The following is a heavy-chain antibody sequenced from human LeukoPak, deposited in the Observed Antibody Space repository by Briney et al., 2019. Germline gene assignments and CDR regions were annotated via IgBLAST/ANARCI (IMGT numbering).Heavy chain of an antibody. D-gene: IGHD2-21*02. V-gene: IGHV1-18*01. CDR3: VRDCASDCSIKGHYFFDL. Sequence: ASVKVSCKASGYTFTKYGLTWVRQAPGQGLEWMGWISTDKADTYYAQNYQRRVTMTIDTSTSTAYMELRSLTSDDTAVYYCVRDCASDCSIKGHYFFDLWGRGTLVTVSS. J-gene: IGHJ2*01. CDR2: ISTDKADT. CDR1: GYTFTKYG.